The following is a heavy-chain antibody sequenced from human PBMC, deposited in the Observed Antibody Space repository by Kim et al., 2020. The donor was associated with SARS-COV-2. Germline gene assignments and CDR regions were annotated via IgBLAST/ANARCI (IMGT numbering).Heavy chain of an antibody. Sequence: GGSLRLSCVASGFTFNHYGMHWVRQAPGKGLEWVAITWYDGSNKYYADSVKGRFTISRDNAKNMLYLEMHSLRVEDTAVYYCARLVDFTIFDPWGQGTLVTVSS. CDR2: TWYDGSNK. V-gene: IGHV3-33*01. CDR1: GFTFNHYG. CDR3: ARLVDFTIFDP. J-gene: IGHJ5*02. D-gene: IGHD3-9*01.